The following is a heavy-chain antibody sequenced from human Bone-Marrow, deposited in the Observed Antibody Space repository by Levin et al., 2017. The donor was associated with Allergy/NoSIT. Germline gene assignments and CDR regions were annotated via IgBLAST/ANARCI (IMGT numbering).Heavy chain of an antibody. D-gene: IGHD2-15*01. CDR3: VRGGGYTSRGWNNFFDP. V-gene: IGHV4-4*02. CDR1: GGSMSRTFW. J-gene: IGHJ5*02. CDR2: IDHGGST. Sequence: SETLSLTCAVSGGSMSRTFWWSWVRQPPGKGLEWIGEIDHGGSTNYNPSLKSRVSITIDTSENQFSLSLTSVTAADTAVYYCVRGGGYTSRGWNNFFDPWGQGILVSVSS.